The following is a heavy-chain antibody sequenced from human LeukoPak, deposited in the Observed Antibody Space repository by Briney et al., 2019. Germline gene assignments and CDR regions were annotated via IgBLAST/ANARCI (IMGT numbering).Heavy chain of an antibody. J-gene: IGHJ4*02. D-gene: IGHD6-6*01. CDR2: ISGYNGNT. CDR1: GYNFNDYG. CDR3: ARDFKYSSSRAAGY. V-gene: IGHV1-18*01. Sequence: VASVKVSRKASGYNFNDYGITWVRQAPGQGLEWMGWISGYNGNTYHAPNLQDRITVTADTSTSTAYLEVKSLTFDDTAMYYCARDFKYSSSRAAGYWGQGTLVTVSS.